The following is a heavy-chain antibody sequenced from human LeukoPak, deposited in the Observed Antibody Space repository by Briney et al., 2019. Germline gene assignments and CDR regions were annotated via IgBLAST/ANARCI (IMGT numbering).Heavy chain of an antibody. CDR1: GFTFSSYG. J-gene: IGHJ4*02. V-gene: IGHV3-30*18. CDR2: ISYDGSNK. CDR3: AKRGDCSGGSCYCFDY. Sequence: GGSLRLSCAASGFTFSSYGMHWVRQAPGKGLEWVALISYDGSNKYYVDSVKGRFTISRDNSKNTLYLQMNSLRPEDTAVYYCAKRGDCSGGSCYCFDYWGQGTLVTVSS. D-gene: IGHD2-15*01.